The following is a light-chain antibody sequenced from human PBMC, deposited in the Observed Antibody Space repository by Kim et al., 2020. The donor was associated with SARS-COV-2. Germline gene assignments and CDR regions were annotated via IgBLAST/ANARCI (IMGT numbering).Light chain of an antibody. CDR3: SSFTSSSTYV. J-gene: IGLJ1*01. CDR2: DVT. CDR1: SRDVGGYNY. V-gene: IGLV2-14*04. Sequence: GHSITIACTETSRDVGGYNYVSWYQQRPGEAPKLMIYDVTKRPSGVSNRFSGSKSGNTASLTISGLQAEDKADYYCSSFTSSSTYVFGTGTKVTVL.